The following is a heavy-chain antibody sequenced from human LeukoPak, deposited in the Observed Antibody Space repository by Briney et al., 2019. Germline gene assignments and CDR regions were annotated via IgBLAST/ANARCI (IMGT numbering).Heavy chain of an antibody. CDR3: TRDNVSEWLSHFDY. D-gene: IGHD3-3*01. Sequence: GGSLRLSCGASGVTFSSYSMNWGRQAPGKGLEWVSSISSSSSYIYYADSVKGRFTISRDNAKNSLYLQMNSLRAEDTAVYYCTRDNVSEWLSHFDYSGQGTLVTVSS. CDR1: GVTFSSYS. V-gene: IGHV3-21*01. CDR2: ISSSSSYI. J-gene: IGHJ4*02.